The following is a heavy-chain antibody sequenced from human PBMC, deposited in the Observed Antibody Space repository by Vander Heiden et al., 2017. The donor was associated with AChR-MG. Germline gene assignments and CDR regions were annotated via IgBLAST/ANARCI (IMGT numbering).Heavy chain of an antibody. J-gene: IGHJ4*02. D-gene: IGHD3-16*01. CDR2: SYPGDSDT. CDR3: ARRRGRWLQWKGHYLDY. V-gene: IGHV5-51*01. CDR1: GYRFTRHG. Sequence: EVQLVQSGAEEQQPGESLKISCQGSGYRFTRHGSGWVRQMPGKCLEWRGSSYPGDSDTRYSPAFQDQVTSSADKSISTAYLQWSSLKAADTAMYYCARRRGRWLQWKGHYLDYWGQGTLVTVSS.